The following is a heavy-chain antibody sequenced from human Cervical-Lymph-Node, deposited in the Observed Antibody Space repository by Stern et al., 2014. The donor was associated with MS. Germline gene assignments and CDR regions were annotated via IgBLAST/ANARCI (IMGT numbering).Heavy chain of an antibody. D-gene: IGHD2-15*01. CDR2: ISNDGNEK. V-gene: IGHV3-30*18. CDR3: AKDRLFCSGGGCYAMDV. J-gene: IGHJ6*02. CDR1: GFTLRSYG. Sequence: VHLVESGGGVVQPGRSLRLSCAASGFTLRSYGMHWVRQAPGKGLEWVAVISNDGNEKYYTDSVKGRFTISRDNSKNTLYLQMNSLRTEDTAVYYCAKDRLFCSGGGCYAMDVWGQGTTVTVSS.